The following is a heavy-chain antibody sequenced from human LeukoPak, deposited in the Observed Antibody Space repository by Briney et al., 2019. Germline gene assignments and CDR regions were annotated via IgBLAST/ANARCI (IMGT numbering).Heavy chain of an antibody. CDR2: ISPSGGST. J-gene: IGHJ5*02. V-gene: IGHV1-46*01. CDR1: GYTFTSNY. D-gene: IGHD5-24*01. Sequence: ASVKVSCKAFGYTFTSNYMHWVRQAPGQGPEWMGVISPSGGSTTYAQKFQGRVTLTRDMSTSTDYLELSSLRSEDTAVCYCARDNSVRDEAWWSNPWGQGTLVTVSS. CDR3: ARDNSVRDEAWWSNP.